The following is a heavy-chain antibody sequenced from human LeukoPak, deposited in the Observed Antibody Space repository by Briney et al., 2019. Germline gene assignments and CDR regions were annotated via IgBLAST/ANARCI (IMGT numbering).Heavy chain of an antibody. CDR3: AQGTPDYDFLTGVAEYFQH. CDR2: ITGTGVTP. CDR1: GFTFSNFA. V-gene: IGHV3-23*01. J-gene: IGHJ1*01. D-gene: IGHD3-9*01. Sequence: PGGSLRLSCVASGFTFSNFAMSWVRQARGQGLTGVSSITGTGVTPYYADSVKGRFTISRDNSRNTLFLQMNSLRAEDTALYNCAQGTPDYDFLTGVAEYFQHWGQGTLVTVPS.